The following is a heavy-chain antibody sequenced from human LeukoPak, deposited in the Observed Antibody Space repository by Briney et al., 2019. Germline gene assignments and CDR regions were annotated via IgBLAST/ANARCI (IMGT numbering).Heavy chain of an antibody. CDR1: GYTFTSYY. J-gene: IGHJ6*02. CDR2: MNPNSGNT. Sequence: ASVKVSCKASGYTFTSYYMHWVRQAPGQGLEWMGWMNPNSGNTGYAQKFQGRVTMTRNTSISTAYMELSSLRSEDTAVYYCAMAITFGGVIVNGMDVWGQGTTVTVSS. D-gene: IGHD3-16*02. CDR3: AMAITFGGVIVNGMDV. V-gene: IGHV1-8*02.